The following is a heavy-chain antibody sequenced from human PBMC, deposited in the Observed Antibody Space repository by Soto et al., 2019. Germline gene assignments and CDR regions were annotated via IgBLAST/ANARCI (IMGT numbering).Heavy chain of an antibody. D-gene: IGHD5-12*01. V-gene: IGHV3-30-3*01. CDR3: ATLAPDAFDI. CDR1: GFTFSSYA. J-gene: IGHJ3*02. CDR2: ISYDGSNK. Sequence: HPGGSLRLSCAASGFTFSSYAMHWVRQAPGKGLEWVAVISYDGSNKYYADSVKGRFTISRDNSKNTLYLQMNSLRAEDTAVYYCATLAPDAFDIWGQGTMVTVSS.